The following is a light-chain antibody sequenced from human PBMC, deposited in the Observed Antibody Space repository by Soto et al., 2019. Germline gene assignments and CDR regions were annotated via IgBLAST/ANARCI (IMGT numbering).Light chain of an antibody. V-gene: IGKV4-1*01. CDR3: QQYRSSPFT. J-gene: IGKJ3*01. Sequence: DIVMTQSPDSLAVSLGERATINCKSSQSVLYNSNNKNYLAWYQQKPGQAPKMLIYWASTRESGGPDRFSGSGSGTNFTLTVSSLQAEDVAVYYCQQYRSSPFTFGPGTKVDIK. CDR1: QSVLYNSNNKNY. CDR2: WAS.